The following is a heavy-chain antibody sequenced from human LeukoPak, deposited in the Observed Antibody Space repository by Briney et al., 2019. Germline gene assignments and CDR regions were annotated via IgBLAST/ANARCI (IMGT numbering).Heavy chain of an antibody. CDR3: ARARKTYYYDSSGYS. Sequence: LSETLSLTCTVSGGSISGTYFWSWIRQPPGKGLEWIGYIYYTGTTDSNPSLKSRVTISLDTSKNQFSLNLSSVTAADTAVYYCARARKTYYYDSSGYSWGQGTLVTVSS. V-gene: IGHV4-59*08. CDR2: IYYTGTT. D-gene: IGHD3-22*01. CDR1: GGSISGTYF. J-gene: IGHJ4*02.